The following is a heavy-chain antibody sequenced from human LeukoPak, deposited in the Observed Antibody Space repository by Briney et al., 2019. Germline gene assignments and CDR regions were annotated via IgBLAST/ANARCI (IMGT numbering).Heavy chain of an antibody. Sequence: GGSLRLSCAASGFTVSSNYMSWVRQAPGKGLEWVSVIYSGGSTYYADSVKGRFTISRDNSKNTLYLQMDSLRAEDTAVYYCARGLSSGWFNYYYMDVWGKGTTVTISS. CDR1: GFTVSSNY. J-gene: IGHJ6*03. CDR2: IYSGGST. V-gene: IGHV3-53*01. CDR3: ARGLSSGWFNYYYMDV. D-gene: IGHD6-19*01.